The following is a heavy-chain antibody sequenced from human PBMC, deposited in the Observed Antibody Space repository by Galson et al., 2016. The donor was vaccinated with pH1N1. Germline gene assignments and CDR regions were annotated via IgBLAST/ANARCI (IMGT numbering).Heavy chain of an antibody. D-gene: IGHD5-18*01. CDR1: GGSMTNHY. Sequence: SETLSLTCTVSGGSMTNHYYNWIRQPPGKGLEWIGYIYYSGDTTFNPSLESRVTMSVDTSKNQFSLRLSSVTAADTAVYFCARETDTALVTAFDYWGQGMLVTVSS. CDR3: ARETDTALVTAFDY. V-gene: IGHV4-59*11. CDR2: IYYSGDT. J-gene: IGHJ4*02.